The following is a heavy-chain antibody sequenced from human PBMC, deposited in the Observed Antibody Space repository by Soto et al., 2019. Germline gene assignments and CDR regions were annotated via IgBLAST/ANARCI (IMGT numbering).Heavy chain of an antibody. V-gene: IGHV1-46*01. CDR3: ARDGRAAGIYYYYGMDV. D-gene: IGHD6-13*01. J-gene: IGHJ6*02. Sequence: VASVKVSCKASGYTFTSYYMHWVRQAPGQGLEWMGIINPSGGSTSYAQKFQGRVTMTRDTSTSTVYMELSSLRSEDTAVYYCARDGRAAGIYYYYGMDVWGQGTTVTVSS. CDR2: INPSGGST. CDR1: GYTFTSYY.